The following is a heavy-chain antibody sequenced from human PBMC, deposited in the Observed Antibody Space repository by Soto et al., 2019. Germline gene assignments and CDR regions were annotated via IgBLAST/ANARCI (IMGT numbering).Heavy chain of an antibody. CDR1: GGTFSSCA. V-gene: IGHV1-69*13. Sequence: AVKVSCNASGGTFSSCAIIWLRQAPGQGLEWMGGIIPIFGTANYAQKFQGRVTITADESTSTAYMELSSLRSEDTAVYYCARDLGGYQYYYYYYGVVVWC. D-gene: IGHD3-22*01. CDR2: IIPIFGTA. CDR3: ARDLGGYQYYYYYYGVVV. J-gene: IGHJ6*02.